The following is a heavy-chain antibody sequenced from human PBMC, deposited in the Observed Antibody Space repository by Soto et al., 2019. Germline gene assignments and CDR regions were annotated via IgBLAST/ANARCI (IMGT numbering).Heavy chain of an antibody. CDR1: GYTFTSYD. CDR3: ARVYSSSWYDYYYYHGMDV. J-gene: IGHJ6*02. V-gene: IGHV1-8*01. D-gene: IGHD6-13*01. Sequence: ASVKVSCKASGYTFTSYDINWVRQATGQGLEWMGWMNPNSGNTGYAQKFQGRVTMTRNTSISTAYMELSSLRSEDTAVYYCARVYSSSWYDYYYYHGMDVWGQGTTVTVSS. CDR2: MNPNSGNT.